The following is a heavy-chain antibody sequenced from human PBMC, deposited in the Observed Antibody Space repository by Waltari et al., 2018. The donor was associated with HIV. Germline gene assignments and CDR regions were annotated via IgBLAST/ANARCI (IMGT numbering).Heavy chain of an antibody. CDR2: IKTKGDGGAT. V-gene: IGHV3-15*01. J-gene: IGHJ4*02. CDR1: GFTLNSVW. CDR3: TSEEDYGSGSHFDY. D-gene: IGHD3-10*01. Sequence: EVQLVESGGDLLKPGGCLRLSCAASGFTLNSVWMSWVRQAPGKGLEWVGRIKTKGDGGATDYAAAVKGRFTISRDDSKNTVYLQMNSLKIEDTAAYYCTSEEDYGSGSHFDYWGQGTLVTVSS.